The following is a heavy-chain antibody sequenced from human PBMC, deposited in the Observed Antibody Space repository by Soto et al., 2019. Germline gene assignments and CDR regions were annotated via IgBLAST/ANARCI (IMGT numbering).Heavy chain of an antibody. CDR3: AREYYYTMDV. CDR1: RFTFRDYY. CDR2: IDSSTKYT. V-gene: IGHV3-11*05. Sequence: QVQLVESGGGLVRPGGSLRLSCEATRFTFRDYYITWFRQAPGKGLEWLSYIDSSTKYTNYADSVKGRFTISRDNAKNSLYVQMNSLRADDTAVYYCAREYYYTMDVWGQGTMVTVSS. J-gene: IGHJ6*02.